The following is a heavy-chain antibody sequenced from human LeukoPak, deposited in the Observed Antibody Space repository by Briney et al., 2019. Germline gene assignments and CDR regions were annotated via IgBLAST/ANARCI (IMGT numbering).Heavy chain of an antibody. V-gene: IGHV3-53*01. CDR3: ASGIVVPAATTLNDAFDI. J-gene: IGHJ3*02. D-gene: IGHD2-2*01. Sequence: GGSLRLSCAASGFTVSSNYMSWVRQAPGKGLEWVSVIYSGGSTYYADSVKGRFTISRDNSKNTLYLQMNSLRAEDTAVYYCASGIVVPAATTLNDAFDIWGQGTMVTVSS. CDR2: IYSGGST. CDR1: GFTVSSNY.